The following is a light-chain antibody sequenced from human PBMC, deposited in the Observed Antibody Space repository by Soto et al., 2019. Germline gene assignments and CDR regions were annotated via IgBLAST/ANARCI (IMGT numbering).Light chain of an antibody. CDR2: DVS. CDR3: CSFAGTYTV. Sequence: QSALTQPRSVSASPGQSVTIYCTGTSSDVGAYNYVSWYQQHPGKAPKLMLYDVSKRPSGVPDRFSGSKSGNTASLAISGLQVEDEADYYCCSFAGTYTVFGGGTKLTVL. CDR1: SSDVGAYNY. J-gene: IGLJ2*01. V-gene: IGLV2-11*01.